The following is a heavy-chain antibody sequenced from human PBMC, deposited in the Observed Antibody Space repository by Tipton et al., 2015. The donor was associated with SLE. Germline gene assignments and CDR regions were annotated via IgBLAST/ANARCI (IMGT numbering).Heavy chain of an antibody. Sequence: TLSLTCTVSGGSISSYYWSWIRQPPGKGLEWIGYIYYSGSTNYNPSLKSRVTVSVDTSKNQFSLKLSSVTAADTAVYYCARGEEAAATGYYYYYMDVWGKGTTVTVSS. D-gene: IGHD6-13*01. CDR2: IYYSGST. J-gene: IGHJ6*03. CDR3: ARGEEAAATGYYYYYMDV. V-gene: IGHV4-59*01. CDR1: GGSISSYY.